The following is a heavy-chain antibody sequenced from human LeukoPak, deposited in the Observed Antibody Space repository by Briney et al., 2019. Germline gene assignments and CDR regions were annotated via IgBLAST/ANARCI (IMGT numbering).Heavy chain of an antibody. Sequence: SETLSLTCTVSGGSISSYYWSWIRQPPGKGLEWIGYIYYSGSTNYNPSLNSRATISVHTSKNQFSLKLSSVTSADTAVYYCASASLNIYAFDIWGQGTMVTVSS. D-gene: IGHD2/OR15-2a*01. CDR3: ASASLNIYAFDI. V-gene: IGHV4-59*01. CDR1: GGSISSYY. CDR2: IYYSGST. J-gene: IGHJ3*02.